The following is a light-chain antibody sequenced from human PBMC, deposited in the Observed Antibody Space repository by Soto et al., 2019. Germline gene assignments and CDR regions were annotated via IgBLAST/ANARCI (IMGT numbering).Light chain of an antibody. CDR3: QQYNSYT. Sequence: AIQLTQSPSSLSASVGDRVTITCRASQGISSYLAWYQQKPGKTPKLLIYDASSLESGVPSRFSGSGSGTEFTLTISSLQPDDFATYYCQQYNSYTFGQGTKVDIK. CDR1: QGISSY. J-gene: IGKJ1*01. V-gene: IGKV1-13*02. CDR2: DAS.